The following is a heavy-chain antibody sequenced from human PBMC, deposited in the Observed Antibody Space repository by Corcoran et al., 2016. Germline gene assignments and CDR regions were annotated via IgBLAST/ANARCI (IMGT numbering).Heavy chain of an antibody. CDR1: GFTFSSYS. J-gene: IGHJ4*02. V-gene: IGHV3-21*04. D-gene: IGHD3-22*01. CDR3: ARDLVQSYYYDVEVCYFDY. CDR2: ISSSSSYI. Sequence: EVQLVESGGGLVKPGGSLRLSCAASGFTFSSYSMNWVRQAPGKGLEWVSSISSSSSYIYYADSVQGRFTISRDNAKNSLYLQMNSLRAEDTAVYSCARDLVQSYYYDVEVCYFDYWGQGTLVTVSS.